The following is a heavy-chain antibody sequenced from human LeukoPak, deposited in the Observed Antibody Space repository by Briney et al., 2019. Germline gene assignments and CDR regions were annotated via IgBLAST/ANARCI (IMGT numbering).Heavy chain of an antibody. D-gene: IGHD3-3*02. CDR2: IYSGGST. Sequence: PGGSLRLSCAASGFTVSSNYMSWVRQAPGKGLEWVSVIYSGGSTYYADSVKGRFTISRDNAKNSLYLQMDSLRDDDTARYFCTRDLAEVPGPRMDVWGQGTTVTVSS. J-gene: IGHJ6*02. V-gene: IGHV3-53*01. CDR1: GFTVSSNY. CDR3: TRDLAEVPGPRMDV.